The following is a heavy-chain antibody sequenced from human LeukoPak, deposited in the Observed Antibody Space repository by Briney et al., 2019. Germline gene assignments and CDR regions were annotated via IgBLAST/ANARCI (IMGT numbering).Heavy chain of an antibody. Sequence: SETLSLTCAVSGYSISSGYYCGWIRQPPGKGLEWIGSIYHSGSTYYNPSLKSRVTISVDTSKNQFSLKLSSVTAADTAVYYCARHAGYYYDSSGYYLVDYWGQGTLVTVSS. V-gene: IGHV4-38-2*01. CDR1: GYSISSGYY. CDR3: ARHAGYYYDSSGYYLVDY. J-gene: IGHJ4*02. CDR2: IYHSGST. D-gene: IGHD3-22*01.